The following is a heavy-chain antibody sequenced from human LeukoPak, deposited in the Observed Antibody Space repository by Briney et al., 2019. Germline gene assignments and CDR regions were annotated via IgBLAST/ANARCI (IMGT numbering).Heavy chain of an antibody. CDR1: GFTFNNYG. CDR2: ISSSSSTI. V-gene: IGHV3-48*01. CDR3: ASSSGYCSSTSCYRPFGY. Sequence: GGSLRLSCAASGFTFNNYGMHWVRQAPGKGLEWVSYISSSSSTIYYADSVKGRFTISRDNAKNSLYLQMNSLRAEDTAVYYCASSSGYCSSTSCYRPFGYWGQGTLVTVSS. D-gene: IGHD2-2*01. J-gene: IGHJ4*02.